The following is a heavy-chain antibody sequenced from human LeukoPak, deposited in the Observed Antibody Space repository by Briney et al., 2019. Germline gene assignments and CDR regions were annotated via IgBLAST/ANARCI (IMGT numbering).Heavy chain of an antibody. D-gene: IGHD6-13*01. V-gene: IGHV1-3*01. CDR2: INAGNGNT. J-gene: IGHJ4*02. Sequence: ASVKVSCKASGYTFTSYAMHWVRQPPGQRLEWMGWINAGNGNTKYSQKFQGRVTITRDTSASTAYMELSSLRSEDTAVYYCARDRGYSSSWWPVFDYWGQGTLVTVSS. CDR3: ARDRGYSSSWWPVFDY. CDR1: GYTFTSYA.